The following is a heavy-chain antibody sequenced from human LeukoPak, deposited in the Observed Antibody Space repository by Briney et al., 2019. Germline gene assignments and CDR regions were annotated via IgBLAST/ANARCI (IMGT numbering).Heavy chain of an antibody. D-gene: IGHD3-10*01. CDR2: IYYSGST. CDR1: GGSISSYY. CDR3: ARDRGRPLYYFDY. Sequence: TSETLSLTCTVSGGSISSYYWSWIRQPPGKGLEWIGYIYYSGSTNYNPSLKSRVTISVDTSKNQFSLKLSSVTAADTAVYYCARDRGRPLYYFDYWGQGTLVTVSS. V-gene: IGHV4-59*01. J-gene: IGHJ4*02.